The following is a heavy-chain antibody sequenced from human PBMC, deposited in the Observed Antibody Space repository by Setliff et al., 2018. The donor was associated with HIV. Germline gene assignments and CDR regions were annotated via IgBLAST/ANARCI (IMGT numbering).Heavy chain of an antibody. Sequence: ASVKVSCKASGYTFTSYGITWVRQAPGQGLEWIGWISADNGHTKYAQVSERVCDPMTTDTSTSTAYMELRSLRSDDTAVYYCARDRAGDAFDIWGQGTMVTVSS. V-gene: IGHV1-18*01. CDR1: GYTFTSYG. J-gene: IGHJ3*02. CDR2: ISADNGHT. CDR3: ARDRAGDAFDI.